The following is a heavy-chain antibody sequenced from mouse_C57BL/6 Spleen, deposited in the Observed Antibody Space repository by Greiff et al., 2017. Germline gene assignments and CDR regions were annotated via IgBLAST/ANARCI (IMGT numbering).Heavy chain of an antibody. CDR2: INPNNGGT. V-gene: IGHV1-26*01. D-gene: IGHD2-4*01. J-gene: IGHJ4*01. Sequence: VQLQQSGPELVKPGASVKISCKASGYTFTDYYMNWVKQSHGKSLEWIGDINPNNGGTSYNQKFKGKATLTVDKSSSTAYMELRSLTSEDSAVYYCARRFYDYDVGYAMDYWGQGTSVTVSS. CDR1: GYTFTDYY. CDR3: ARRFYDYDVGYAMDY.